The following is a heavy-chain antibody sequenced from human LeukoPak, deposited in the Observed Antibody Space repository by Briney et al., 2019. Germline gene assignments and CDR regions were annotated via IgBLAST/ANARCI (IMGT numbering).Heavy chain of an antibody. CDR2: FYYSGST. Sequence: SETLSLTCTVSGGSISSYYWSWIRQPPGKGLEWIGYFYYSGSTNYNPSLKSRVTISVDTSKNQFSLKLSSVTAADTAVYYCARQRRIAAANWFDPWGQGTLVTVSS. CDR1: GGSISSYY. J-gene: IGHJ5*02. CDR3: ARQRRIAAANWFDP. D-gene: IGHD6-13*01. V-gene: IGHV4-59*08.